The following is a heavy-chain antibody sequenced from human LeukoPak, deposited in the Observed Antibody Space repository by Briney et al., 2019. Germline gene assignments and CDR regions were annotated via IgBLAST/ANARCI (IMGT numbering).Heavy chain of an antibody. CDR1: GGSISSTNW. Sequence: SETLSLTCAVSGGSISSTNWWSWVRQPPGKGLEWIGEIYRSGTTNYKPSLKSRVTVSLDKSRNHFSLKLTSVTAADSAVYYCAAGTVLTGYLPYYYYMDVWGKGTTVTISS. J-gene: IGHJ6*03. CDR2: IYRSGTT. V-gene: IGHV4-4*02. D-gene: IGHD3-9*01. CDR3: AAGTVLTGYLPYYYYMDV.